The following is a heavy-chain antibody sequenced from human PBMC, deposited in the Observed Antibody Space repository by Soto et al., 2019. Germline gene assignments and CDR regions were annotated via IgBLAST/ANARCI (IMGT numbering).Heavy chain of an antibody. CDR1: GFTFTSSA. CDR3: AAGSPTRWLQSALDY. V-gene: IGHV1-58*01. CDR2: IVVGSGNT. J-gene: IGHJ4*02. Sequence: QMQLVQSGPEVKKPGTSVKVSCKASGFTFTSSAVQWVRQARRQRLEWIGWIVVGSGNTNYAQKFQERVTITRDMSTSTAYMELSSLRSEDTAVYYCAAGSPTRWLQSALDYWGQGTLVTVSS. D-gene: IGHD5-12*01.